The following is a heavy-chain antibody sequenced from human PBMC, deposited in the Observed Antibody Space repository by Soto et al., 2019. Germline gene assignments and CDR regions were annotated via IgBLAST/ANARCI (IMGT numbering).Heavy chain of an antibody. D-gene: IGHD2-15*01. V-gene: IGHV1-46*01. CDR1: GYTFTSYY. CDR2: INPSGGST. Sequence: GASVKVSCKASGYTFTSYYMHWVRQAPGQGLEWMGIINPSGGSTSYAQKFQGRVTMTRDTSTSTVYMELSSLRSEDTAVYYCARSVVVAGYYYYYYGMDVWGQGTTVTVSS. CDR3: ARSVVVAGYYYYYYGMDV. J-gene: IGHJ6*02.